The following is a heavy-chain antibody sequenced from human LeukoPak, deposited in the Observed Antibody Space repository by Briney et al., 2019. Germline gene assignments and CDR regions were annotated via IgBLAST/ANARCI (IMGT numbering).Heavy chain of an antibody. CDR3: AREGGRAYYDFWSGYYSAAFDI. V-gene: IGHV3-7*01. CDR1: GFTFSSYW. Sequence: PGESLRLSCAASGFTFSSYWMSWVRQAPGKGLEWVANIKQDGSEKYYVDSVKGRFTISRDNAKNSLYLQMNSLRAEDTAVYYCAREGGRAYYDFWSGYYSAAFDIWGQGTMVTVSS. J-gene: IGHJ3*02. D-gene: IGHD3-3*01. CDR2: IKQDGSEK.